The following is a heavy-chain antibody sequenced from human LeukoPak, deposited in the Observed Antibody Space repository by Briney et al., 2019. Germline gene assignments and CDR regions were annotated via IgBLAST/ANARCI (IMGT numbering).Heavy chain of an antibody. D-gene: IGHD2-2*01. CDR3: ARDTVGVPAANDY. CDR2: ISSSSSYI. V-gene: IGHV3-21*01. Sequence: GGSLRLSCAASGFTFSSYSMNWVRQAPGKGLEWVSSISSSSSYIYYADSVKGRFTISRDNANNSLYLQMNSLRAEDTAVYYCARDTVGVPAANDYWGQGTLVTVSS. J-gene: IGHJ4*02. CDR1: GFTFSSYS.